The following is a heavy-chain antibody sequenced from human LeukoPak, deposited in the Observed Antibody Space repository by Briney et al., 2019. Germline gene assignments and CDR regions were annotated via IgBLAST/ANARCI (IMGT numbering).Heavy chain of an antibody. J-gene: IGHJ3*02. CDR2: IYHSGST. CDR1: GGSISSSNW. D-gene: IGHD6-19*01. CDR3: ARDSSYSSGWYDAFDI. Sequence: PSETLSLTCAVSGGSISSSNWWSWVRQPPGKGLEWIGEIYHSGSTNYNPSLKSRVTISVDKSKNQFSLKLSSVTAADTAVYYCARDSSYSSGWYDAFDIWGQGSMVTVSS. V-gene: IGHV4-4*02.